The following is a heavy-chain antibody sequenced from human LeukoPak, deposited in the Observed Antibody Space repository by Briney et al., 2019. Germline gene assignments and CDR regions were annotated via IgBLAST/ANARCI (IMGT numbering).Heavy chain of an antibody. CDR3: TKNLRRLDY. V-gene: IGHV3-49*04. D-gene: IGHD4-17*01. J-gene: IGHJ4*02. Sequence: PGGSLRLSCTASGFTFRDYAMSWVRQAPGRGLEWVGFIRSKAYGGTTEYAASVKGRFTISRDDSKSIAYLQMNSLKTEDTAVYYCTKNLRRLDYWGQGTLVTVSS. CDR1: GFTFRDYA. CDR2: IRSKAYGGTT.